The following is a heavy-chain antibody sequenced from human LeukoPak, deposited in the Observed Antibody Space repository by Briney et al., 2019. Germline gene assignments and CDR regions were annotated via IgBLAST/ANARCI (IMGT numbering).Heavy chain of an antibody. CDR3: GGVRIQH. CDR1: GFTFSSYA. CDR2: ISGSGGAT. V-gene: IGHV3-23*01. Sequence: PGGSLRLSRAASGFTFSSYAMSWVRQAPGKGLEWVSGISGSGGATNYADSVKGRFTISRDNSKNTLYLQMNSLRAEDTAVYYCGGVRIQHWGQGTLVTVSS. J-gene: IGHJ1*01. D-gene: IGHD1-26*01.